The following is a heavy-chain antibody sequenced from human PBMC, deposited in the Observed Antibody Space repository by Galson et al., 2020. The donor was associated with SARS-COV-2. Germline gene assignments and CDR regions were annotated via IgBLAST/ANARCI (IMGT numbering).Heavy chain of an antibody. CDR3: ASSLHNYYDISGYFDY. V-gene: IGHV4-39*07. CDR1: GGSLNSNVYY. J-gene: IGHJ4*02. D-gene: IGHD3-22*01. CDR2: ISYSGST. Sequence: ASETLSLTCTVSGGSLNSNVYYWGWIRQPPGKGLEWIGSISYSGSTYYNACLKSRVTMSVDKSRNQFSLKLSSVTAADTAVYYCASSLHNYYDISGYFDYWGQGTLVAVSS.